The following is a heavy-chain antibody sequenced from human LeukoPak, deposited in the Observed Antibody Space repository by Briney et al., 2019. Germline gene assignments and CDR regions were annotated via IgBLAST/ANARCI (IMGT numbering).Heavy chain of an antibody. D-gene: IGHD6-13*01. CDR2: IIPILGIA. Sequence: GASVKVSCKASGGTFSSYAISWVRQAPGQGLEWMGRIIPILGIANYAQKFQGRVTITADKSTSTAYMELSSLRSEDTAVYYCARDRSEQQPVSNWFDPWGQGTLVTVSS. CDR3: ARDRSEQQPVSNWFDP. CDR1: GGTFSSYA. J-gene: IGHJ5*02. V-gene: IGHV1-69*04.